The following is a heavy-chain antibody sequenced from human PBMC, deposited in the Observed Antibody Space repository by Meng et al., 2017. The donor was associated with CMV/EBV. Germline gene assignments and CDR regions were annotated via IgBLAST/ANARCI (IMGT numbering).Heavy chain of an antibody. D-gene: IGHD3-10*01. CDR1: GFTFSSYS. CDR2: ISSISSYI. CDR3: ARDRGFGELGGYYYYGMDV. Sequence: GGSLRLSCAASGFTFSSYSMNWVRQAPGKGLEWVSSISSISSYIYYADSVKGRFTISRDNDKNSLYLQMNSLRAEDTAVYYCARDRGFGELGGYYYYGMDVWGQGTTVTVSS. J-gene: IGHJ6*02. V-gene: IGHV3-21*01.